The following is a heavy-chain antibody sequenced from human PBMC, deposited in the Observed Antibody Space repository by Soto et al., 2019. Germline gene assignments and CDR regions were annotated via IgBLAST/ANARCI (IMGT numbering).Heavy chain of an antibody. J-gene: IGHJ4*02. Sequence: ASVKVSCKASGYTFTSYGISWVRQAPGQGLEWMGWISAYNGNTNYAQKLQGRVTMTTDTSTSTAYMELRSLRSDDTAVYYCARCPRMSGWELLGGQNDYGGQGTLVTVSS. CDR1: GYTFTSYG. D-gene: IGHD1-26*01. CDR3: ARCPRMSGWELLGGQNDY. V-gene: IGHV1-18*01. CDR2: ISAYNGNT.